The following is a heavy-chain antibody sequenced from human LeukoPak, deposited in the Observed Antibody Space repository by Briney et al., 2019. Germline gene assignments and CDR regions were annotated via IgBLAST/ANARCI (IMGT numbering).Heavy chain of an antibody. Sequence: PGGSLRLSCAASGFTFSTYDMHWVRQATGKGLEWVSGINSVGDTYYPGSVKGRFTISREDAKNSFYLQMNSLRAGDTAVYYCARGDCSGGSCSSMDVWGHGTTVTVSS. J-gene: IGHJ6*02. V-gene: IGHV3-13*04. CDR1: GFTFSTYD. CDR3: ARGDCSGGSCSSMDV. CDR2: INSVGDT. D-gene: IGHD2-15*01.